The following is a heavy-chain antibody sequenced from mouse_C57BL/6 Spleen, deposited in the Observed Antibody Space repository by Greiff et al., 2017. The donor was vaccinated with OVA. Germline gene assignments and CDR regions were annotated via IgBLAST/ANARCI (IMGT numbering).Heavy chain of an antibody. CDR2: IDPEDGDT. CDR1: GFNIKDYY. Sequence: EVQLQQSGAELVRPGASVKLSCTASGFNIKDYYMHWVKQRPEQGLEWIGRIDPEDGDTEYAPKFQGKATMTADTSSNTAYLQLSSLTSEDTAVYYCTHTQYGNYGFAYWGQGTLVTVSA. J-gene: IGHJ3*01. V-gene: IGHV14-1*01. D-gene: IGHD2-1*01. CDR3: THTQYGNYGFAY.